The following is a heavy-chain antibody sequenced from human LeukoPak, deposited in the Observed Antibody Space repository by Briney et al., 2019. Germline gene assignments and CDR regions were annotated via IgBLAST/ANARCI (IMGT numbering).Heavy chain of an antibody. Sequence: GGSLRLSCAASGFTFSSYAMHWVRQAPGKGLEWVAVISYDGSNKYYADSVKGRFTISRDNSKNTLYLQMNSLRAEDTAVYYCARHYGITPHGYGDLGWFDPWGQGTLVTVSS. CDR3: ARHYGITPHGYGDLGWFDP. CDR1: GFTFSSYA. V-gene: IGHV3-30*04. J-gene: IGHJ5*02. D-gene: IGHD4-17*01. CDR2: ISYDGSNK.